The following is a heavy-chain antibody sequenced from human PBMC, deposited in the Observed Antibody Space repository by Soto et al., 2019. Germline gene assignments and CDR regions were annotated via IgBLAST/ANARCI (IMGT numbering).Heavy chain of an antibody. Sequence: GGSLRLSCAASGFTFRNNVLSWVRQAPGKGLDWVSGITGSGRDTYYADSVKGRFTISRDNSKNMAFLQMNSLRAEDTALYYCAKNGLDNSPSAIDSWGPGTLVTVSS. D-gene: IGHD2-8*01. CDR3: AKNGLDNSPSAIDS. V-gene: IGHV3-23*01. CDR2: ITGSGRDT. J-gene: IGHJ4*02. CDR1: GFTFRNNV.